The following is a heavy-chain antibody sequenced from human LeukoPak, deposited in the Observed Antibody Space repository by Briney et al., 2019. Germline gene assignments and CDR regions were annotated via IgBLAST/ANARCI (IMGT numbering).Heavy chain of an antibody. Sequence: ASVKVSCKASGYTFTTYAMHWVRQAPGQRLEWMGWINAGNGNTKYSQKFQGRVTITRDTSASTAYMELSSLRSEDTAVYYCARDDILGTTGTTGAFDIWGQGTMVTVSS. CDR2: INAGNGNT. CDR3: ARDDILGTTGTTGAFDI. V-gene: IGHV1-3*01. CDR1: GYTFTTYA. J-gene: IGHJ3*02. D-gene: IGHD1-1*01.